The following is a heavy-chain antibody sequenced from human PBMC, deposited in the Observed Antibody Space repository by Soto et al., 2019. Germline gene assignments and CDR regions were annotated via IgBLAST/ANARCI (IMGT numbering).Heavy chain of an antibody. CDR1: GESFSGYY. J-gene: IGHJ6*02. CDR3: ARLPANPQYGMDV. Sequence: QVQLQQWGAGLLKPSETLSLSCAVYGESFSGYYWNWIRQPPGKGLEWIGGINRGGSSNCNPSLKSRLTMSVDTSKNQFSLKLSSLTAADSAVYFCARLPANPQYGMDVWSQGTTVIVSS. CDR2: INRGGSS. V-gene: IGHV4-34*01.